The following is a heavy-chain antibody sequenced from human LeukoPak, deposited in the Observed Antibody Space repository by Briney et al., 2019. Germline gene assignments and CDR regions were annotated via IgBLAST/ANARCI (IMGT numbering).Heavy chain of an antibody. CDR3: ARDQGWELLMGGSYYFDY. CDR1: GYTFTSYY. J-gene: IGHJ4*02. CDR2: INPSGGST. V-gene: IGHV1-46*01. D-gene: IGHD1-26*01. Sequence: ASVKVSCKGSGYTFTSYYMHWVRQAPGQGLEWMGIINPSGGSTSYAQKFQGRVTMTRDTSTSTVYMELSSLRSEDTAVYYCARDQGWELLMGGSYYFDYWGQGTLVTVSS.